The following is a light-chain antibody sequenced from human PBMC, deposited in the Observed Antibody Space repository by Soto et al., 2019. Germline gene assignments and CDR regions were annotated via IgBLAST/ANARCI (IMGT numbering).Light chain of an antibody. V-gene: IGLV2-14*01. J-gene: IGLJ1*01. CDR1: SSDVGGYNY. CDR3: SSYTSSSTPYV. Sequence: QSALTQPASVSGSPGQSITISCTGTSSDVGGYNYVSWYQQHPGKAPKLMIYEVSNRPSGVSNRFSGSKSGNRASLTISGLQAEYEADYYCSSYTSSSTPYVFGTGTKLTVL. CDR2: EVS.